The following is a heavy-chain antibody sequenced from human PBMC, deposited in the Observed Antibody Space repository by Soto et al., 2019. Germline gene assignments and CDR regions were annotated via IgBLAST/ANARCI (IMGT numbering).Heavy chain of an antibody. D-gene: IGHD2-8*02. J-gene: IGHJ3*02. Sequence: PGGSLRLSCAASGFICSSYDMSWVRQAPGKGLEWVSTILVGGSPRYEDSVRGRFTISRDGSKNTVYLQMNSLTAGDTAVYYCAKATATGGGAFDICGQGTMVTVSS. CDR1: GFICSSYD. CDR2: ILVGGSP. CDR3: AKATATGGGAFDI. V-gene: IGHV3-23*01.